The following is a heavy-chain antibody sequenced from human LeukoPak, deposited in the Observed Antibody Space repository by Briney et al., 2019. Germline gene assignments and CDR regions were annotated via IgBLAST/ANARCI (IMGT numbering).Heavy chain of an antibody. Sequence: PGGSLRLSCEASGLTFSNTWMTWVRRGPGKGLEWVGRIFRNSDTMETEYSTPVKGRFTISRDDPKNTMYLQMNSLTTDDTAVYYCCSYIFGLGGDWWGQGTPVTVSS. CDR3: CSYIFGLGGDW. CDR2: IFRNSDTMET. D-gene: IGHD3-16*01. CDR1: GLTFSNTW. J-gene: IGHJ4*02. V-gene: IGHV3-15*01.